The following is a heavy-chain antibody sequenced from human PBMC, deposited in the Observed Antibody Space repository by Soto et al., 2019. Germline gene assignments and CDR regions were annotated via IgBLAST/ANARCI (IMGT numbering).Heavy chain of an antibody. Sequence: PGESLKIDCKSSGYSFTSYWIGWVRQIPGKGLEWMGIIYPGYSDTRYSPSFQGQVTISADKSISTAYLQWSSLKASNTAMYYCARHGEGDGYNDYYYYYGMDVWGEGTTVPVS. CDR3: ARHGEGDGYNDYYYYYGMDV. CDR1: GYSFTSYW. CDR2: IYPGYSDT. D-gene: IGHD5-12*01. J-gene: IGHJ6*01. V-gene: IGHV5-51*01.